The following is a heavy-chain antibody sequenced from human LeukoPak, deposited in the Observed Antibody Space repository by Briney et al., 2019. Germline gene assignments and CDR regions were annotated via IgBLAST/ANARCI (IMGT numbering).Heavy chain of an antibody. D-gene: IGHD3-3*01. J-gene: IGHJ4*02. Sequence: PGGSLRLSCAASGFTFSSYGMHWVRQAPGKGLEWVAVIWYDGSNKYYADSVKGRFTISRDNSKNTLYLQMNSLRAEDTAVYYCARGPELRFLEWLSEGGYYFDYWGQGTLVTVSS. CDR1: GFTFSSYG. CDR2: IWYDGSNK. CDR3: ARGPELRFLEWLSEGGYYFDY. V-gene: IGHV3-33*01.